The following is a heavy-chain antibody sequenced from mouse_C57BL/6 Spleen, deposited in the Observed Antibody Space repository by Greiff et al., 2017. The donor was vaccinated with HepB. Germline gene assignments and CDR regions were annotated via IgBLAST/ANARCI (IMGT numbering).Heavy chain of an antibody. CDR3: AKAPRWLLPHYFDY. CDR1: GFTFSDYG. Sequence: EVKLVESGGGLVKPGGSLKLSCAASGFTFSDYGMHWVRQAPEKGLEWVAYISSGSSTIYYADTVKGRFTISRDNAKNTLFLQMTSLRSEDTAMYYCAKAPRWLLPHYFDYWGQGTTLTVSS. CDR2: ISSGSSTI. D-gene: IGHD2-3*01. J-gene: IGHJ2*01. V-gene: IGHV5-17*01.